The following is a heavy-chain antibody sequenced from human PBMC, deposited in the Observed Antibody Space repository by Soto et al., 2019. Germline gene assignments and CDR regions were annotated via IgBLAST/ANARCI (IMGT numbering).Heavy chain of an antibody. CDR3: TLRQDTSRGPIY. V-gene: IGHV2-5*01. Sequence: SGLRGEPTQTLTLTCTVSGFSLTTRGMTLGWIRQPPGRAPEWLALSTQYSPSLQSRLTLTEDTSKNQVVLTMTNMDPVDTATYYCTLRQDTSRGPIYWGQGIMVTVSS. CDR2: ST. D-gene: IGHD6-13*01. J-gene: IGHJ4*02. CDR1: GFSLTTRGMT.